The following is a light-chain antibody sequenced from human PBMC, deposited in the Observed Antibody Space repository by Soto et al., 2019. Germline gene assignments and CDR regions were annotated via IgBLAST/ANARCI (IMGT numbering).Light chain of an antibody. J-gene: IGKJ1*01. V-gene: IGKV3-15*01. Sequence: EIVMTQSPATLSVSPGERATLSCRASQSVSSNLAWYQQKPGQAPRLLIYGASTRATDIPARFSGSGSGTECTLTISSLPSEDLAVYYCQQYNHWPWTFGQGTKVEIK. CDR3: QQYNHWPWT. CDR2: GAS. CDR1: QSVSSN.